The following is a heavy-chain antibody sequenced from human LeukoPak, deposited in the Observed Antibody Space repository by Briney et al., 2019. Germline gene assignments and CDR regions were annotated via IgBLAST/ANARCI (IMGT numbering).Heavy chain of an antibody. D-gene: IGHD3-10*01. V-gene: IGHV3-23*01. J-gene: IGHJ4*02. CDR3: AKGDYYGSGRNFDY. CDR1: GFTFSSYG. CDR2: IGGSGGST. Sequence: GGSLRLSCAASGFTFSSYGMHWVRQAPGKGLEWVSAIGGSGGSTYYADSVKGRFTISRDNSKNTLYLQMNSLRAEDTAVYYCAKGDYYGSGRNFDYWGQGTLVTVSS.